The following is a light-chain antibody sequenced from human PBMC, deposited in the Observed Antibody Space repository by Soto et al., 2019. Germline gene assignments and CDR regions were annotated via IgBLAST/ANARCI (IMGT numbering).Light chain of an antibody. CDR1: QNINSW. CDR2: KAS. J-gene: IGKJ4*01. V-gene: IGKV1-5*03. Sequence: DIQMTQSPSTLSASVGDRVTITCRASQNINSWLAWYQQKPGKAPKLLIYKASNLENGVPSRFSCSGSGTDFTLTISSLQPDDFATYRCQQYESFFPLTFGGGTKVEIK. CDR3: QQYESFFPLT.